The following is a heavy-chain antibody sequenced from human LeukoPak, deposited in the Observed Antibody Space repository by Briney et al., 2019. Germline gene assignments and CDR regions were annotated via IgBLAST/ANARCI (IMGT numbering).Heavy chain of an antibody. Sequence: GGSLRLSCAASGFTFSSYWMHWVRQAPGKGLEWVSGINWNGGSTGYADSAKGRFTISRDNAKNSLYLQMNSLRAEDTALYYCARAQSPYYDSSGYAKKNAFDIWGQGTMVTVSS. D-gene: IGHD3-22*01. CDR1: GFTFSSYW. V-gene: IGHV3-20*04. CDR3: ARAQSPYYDSSGYAKKNAFDI. CDR2: INWNGGST. J-gene: IGHJ3*02.